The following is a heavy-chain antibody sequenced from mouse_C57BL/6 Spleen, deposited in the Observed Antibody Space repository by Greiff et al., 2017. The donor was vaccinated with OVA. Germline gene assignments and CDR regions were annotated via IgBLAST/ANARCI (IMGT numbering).Heavy chain of an antibody. CDR3: ARKFRAPYAMDY. V-gene: IGHV1-50*01. Sequence: QVQLQQPGAELVKPGASVKLSCKASGYTFTSYWMQWVKQRPGQGLEWIGEIDPSDSYTNYNQKFKGKATLTVDTSSSTAYMQLSSLTSEDSTVYYCARKFRAPYAMDYWGQGTSVTVSS. J-gene: IGHJ4*01. CDR2: IDPSDSYT. D-gene: IGHD3-1*01. CDR1: GYTFTSYW.